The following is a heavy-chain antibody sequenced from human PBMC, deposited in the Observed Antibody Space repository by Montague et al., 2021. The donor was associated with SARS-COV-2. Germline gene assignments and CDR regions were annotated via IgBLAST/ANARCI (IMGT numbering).Heavy chain of an antibody. CDR3: ARGGGWKRHFDY. D-gene: IGHD4-23*01. J-gene: IGHJ4*02. V-gene: IGHV4-59*01. CDR1: GDSFTYFY. Sequence: SETLSLTCSVSGDSFTYFYWSWIRQSPGRGLEWIGYIYYTGSTTRNPSLDSRVTISLDTSRDLVSLELRSLTAADTAVYYCARGGGWKRHFDYWGQGTLVAVSS. CDR2: IYYTGST.